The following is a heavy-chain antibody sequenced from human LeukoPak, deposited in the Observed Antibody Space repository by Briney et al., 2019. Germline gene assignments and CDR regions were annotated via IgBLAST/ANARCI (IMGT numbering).Heavy chain of an antibody. Sequence: SETLSLTCTVSGGSISSFFWSWVRQPPGKGLEWIGSMHYSGDTNYNPSLKSRVSLSIDTSKQQFSLRLSSVTAADTAVYYCARDLELERNRWNYFESWGQRTRLTVSS. V-gene: IGHV4-59*01. D-gene: IGHD1-1*01. CDR2: MHYSGDT. J-gene: IGHJ4*02. CDR1: GGSISSFF. CDR3: ARDLELERNRWNYFES.